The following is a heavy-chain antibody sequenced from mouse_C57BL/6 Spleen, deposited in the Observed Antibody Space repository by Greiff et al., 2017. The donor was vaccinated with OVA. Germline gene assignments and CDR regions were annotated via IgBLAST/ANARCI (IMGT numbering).Heavy chain of an antibody. Sequence: QVQLQQSGAELARPGASVKLSCKASGYTFTSYGISWVKQRTGQGLEWIGEIYPRSGNTYYNEKFKGKATLTADKSSSTAYRELRSLTAEDAAVYVCARVEDGYYVGARDYWGQGTSVTVSS. CDR1: GYTFTSYG. D-gene: IGHD2-3*01. J-gene: IGHJ4*01. V-gene: IGHV1-81*01. CDR3: ARVEDGYYVGARDY. CDR2: IYPRSGNT.